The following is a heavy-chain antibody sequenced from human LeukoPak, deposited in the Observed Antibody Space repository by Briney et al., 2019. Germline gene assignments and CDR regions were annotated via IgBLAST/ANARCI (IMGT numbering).Heavy chain of an antibody. V-gene: IGHV3-23*01. D-gene: IGHD3-3*01. CDR3: AKDLRRFLPYYFDY. CDR1: GFTVSSKY. CDR2: ISGSGGST. J-gene: IGHJ4*02. Sequence: GGSLRLSCVASGFTVSSKYMSWVRQAPGKGLEWVSAISGSGGSTYYADSVKGRFTISRDNSKNTLYLQMNSLRAEDTAVYYCAKDLRRFLPYYFDYWGQGTLVTVSS.